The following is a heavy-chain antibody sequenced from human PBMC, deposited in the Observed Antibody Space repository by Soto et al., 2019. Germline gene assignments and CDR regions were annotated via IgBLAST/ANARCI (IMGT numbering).Heavy chain of an antibody. CDR1: GGSISSYY. V-gene: IGHV4-4*07. J-gene: IGHJ4*02. D-gene: IGHD6-6*01. CDR3: AAELGTQYYFDY. Sequence: SETLSLTRTVSGGSISSYYWSWIRQPAGKGLEWIGRIYTSGSTNYNPSLKSRVTMSVDTPKNQFSLKLSSVTAADTAVYYCAAELGTQYYFDYWGQGTLVTVSS. CDR2: IYTSGST.